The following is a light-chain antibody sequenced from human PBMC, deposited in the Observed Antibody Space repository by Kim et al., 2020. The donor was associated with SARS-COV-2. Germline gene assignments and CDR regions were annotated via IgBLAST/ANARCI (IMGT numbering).Light chain of an antibody. CDR3: QQYSNYPLT. CDR1: QSIVVW. J-gene: IGKJ4*01. V-gene: IGKV1-5*03. Sequence: DIQMTQSPSTLSASVGDRVNITCRASQSIVVWLAWYQQKPRKAPKLVIYKASSLESGVPSRFSGSGSGTEFTLTINSLHPDDLGTYFCQQYSNYPLTFGGGTKVDIK. CDR2: KAS.